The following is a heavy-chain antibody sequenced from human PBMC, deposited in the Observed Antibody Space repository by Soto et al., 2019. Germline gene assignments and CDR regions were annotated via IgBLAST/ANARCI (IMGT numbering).Heavy chain of an antibody. CDR1: GYTFTSYG. CDR3: ARVAMTTVTENWFDP. CDR2: ISAYNGNT. D-gene: IGHD4-4*01. J-gene: IGHJ5*02. V-gene: IGHV1-18*04. Sequence: ASVKVSCKASGYTFTSYGISWVRQAPGQGLEWMGWISAYNGNTNYAQKLQGRVTMTTDTSTSTAYMELRSLRPDDTAVYYCARVAMTTVTENWFDPWGQGTLVTVSS.